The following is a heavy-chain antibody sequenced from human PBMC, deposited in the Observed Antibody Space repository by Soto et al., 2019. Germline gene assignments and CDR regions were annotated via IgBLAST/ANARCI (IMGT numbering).Heavy chain of an antibody. D-gene: IGHD2-15*01. CDR3: LRTSLVVAAATREDY. CDR2: INSDGSST. CDR1: GFTFSSYW. V-gene: IGHV3-74*01. J-gene: IGHJ4*02. Sequence: EVQLVESGGGLVQPGGSLRLSCAASGFTFSSYWMHWVRQAPGKGLVWVSRINSDGSSTSYADSVKGRITISRDNAKNTLYLQMNSLRAEDTAVYYCLRTSLVVAAATREDYWGQGTLVTVSS.